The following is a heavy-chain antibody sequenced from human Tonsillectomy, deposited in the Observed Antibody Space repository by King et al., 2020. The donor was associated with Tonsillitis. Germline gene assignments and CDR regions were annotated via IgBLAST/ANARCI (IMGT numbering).Heavy chain of an antibody. CDR1: GYSFPNYW. V-gene: IGHV5-10-1*03. D-gene: IGHD3-16*02. Sequence: QLVQSGAEVKKPGESLRISCQGSGYSFPNYWIIWVRQMPGKGLEWMGRINPSDSFTDYSPSFQGHVTVSVDKSISTAYLQWSSLKASDTAIYYCARIIMITFGGVLVGNWFDSWGQGTLVTVSS. CDR3: ARIIMITFGGVLVGNWFDS. J-gene: IGHJ5*01. CDR2: INPSDSFT.